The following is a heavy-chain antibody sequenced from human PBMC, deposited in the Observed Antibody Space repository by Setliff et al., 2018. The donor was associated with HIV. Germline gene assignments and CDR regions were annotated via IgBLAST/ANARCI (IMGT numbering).Heavy chain of an antibody. J-gene: IGHJ4*02. V-gene: IGHV4-61*08. CDR1: GGSITSGGYY. CDR2: VYYSGST. D-gene: IGHD3-22*01. CDR3: ARDDYYDSTGYEGASF. Sequence: PSETLSLTCTVSGGSITSGGYYWSWIRQHPGKGLEWIGYVYYSGSTNYNPSLKSRVTISVDTSKNQFSLKLSSVTAADTAVYYCARDDYYDSTGYEGASFWGRGTLVTVSS.